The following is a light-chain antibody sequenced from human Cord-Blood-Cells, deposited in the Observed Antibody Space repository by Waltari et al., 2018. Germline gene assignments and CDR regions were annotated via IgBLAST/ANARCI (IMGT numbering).Light chain of an antibody. Sequence: QSVLTQPPSASGTPGQRVTISCSGSSSNIGSNYVYWYQQLPGTAPKLLIYRNNQRPSGVPDRFSGSKPGTSASLASSGLRSEDEADYYCAAWDDSLSGWVFGGGTKLTVL. V-gene: IGLV1-47*01. CDR3: AAWDDSLSGWV. CDR1: SSNIGSNY. J-gene: IGLJ3*02. CDR2: RNN.